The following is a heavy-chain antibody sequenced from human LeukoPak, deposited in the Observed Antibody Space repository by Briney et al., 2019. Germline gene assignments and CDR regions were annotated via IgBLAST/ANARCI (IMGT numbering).Heavy chain of an antibody. V-gene: IGHV5-51*01. CDR2: IYPGDSDT. J-gene: IGHJ4*02. Sequence: GEDLMLSCKGFGYRFTSYWIGWVRQMPGNGLEWMGVIYPGDSDTRYSPSFQGQVTISADKSISTAYLQWSSLKTSDTAMYYCARPYYDSSGHLDYWGQGTLVTVSS. CDR1: GYRFTSYW. CDR3: ARPYYDSSGHLDY. D-gene: IGHD3-22*01.